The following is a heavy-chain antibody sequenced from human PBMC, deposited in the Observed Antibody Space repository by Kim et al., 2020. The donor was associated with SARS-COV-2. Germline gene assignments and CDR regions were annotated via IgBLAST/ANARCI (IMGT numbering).Heavy chain of an antibody. J-gene: IGHJ4*02. D-gene: IGHD2-21*02. Sequence: PSLKSRVNISVDTSKNQFSLRLSSVTAADTAVYYCARGTAYCGGDCYFVWGQGSLVTVSS. V-gene: IGHV4-31*02. CDR3: ARGTAYCGGDCYFV.